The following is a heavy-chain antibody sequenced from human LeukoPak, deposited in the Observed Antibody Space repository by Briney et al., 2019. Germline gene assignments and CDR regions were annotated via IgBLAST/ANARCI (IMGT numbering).Heavy chain of an antibody. Sequence: PGGSLRLSCAASGFPFSSYWVSWVRQAPGKGLEWVANMKQDGSEQYYVDSVRGRFTISRDDAKNSLYLQMNSLRVEDTAVYYCAILGDGSFDYWGQGSLVTVSS. CDR2: MKQDGSEQ. V-gene: IGHV3-7*01. CDR1: GFPFSSYW. D-gene: IGHD5-24*01. J-gene: IGHJ4*02. CDR3: AILGDGSFDY.